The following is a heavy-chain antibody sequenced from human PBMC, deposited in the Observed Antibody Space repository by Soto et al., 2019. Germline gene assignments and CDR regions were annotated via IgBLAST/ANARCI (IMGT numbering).Heavy chain of an antibody. CDR2: ISYDGSNK. Sequence: HPGGSLRLSCAASGFTFSSYGMHWVRQAPGKGLEWVAVISYDGSNKYYADSVKGRFTISRDNSKNTLYLQMNSLRAEDTAVYYCARPEYSGYDYVFPIDYWGQGTLVTVSS. CDR3: ARPEYSGYDYVFPIDY. D-gene: IGHD5-12*01. CDR1: GFTFSSYG. J-gene: IGHJ4*02. V-gene: IGHV3-30*03.